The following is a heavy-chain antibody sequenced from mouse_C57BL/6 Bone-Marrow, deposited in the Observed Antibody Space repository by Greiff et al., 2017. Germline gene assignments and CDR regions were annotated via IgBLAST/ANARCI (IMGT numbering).Heavy chain of an antibody. J-gene: IGHJ4*01. D-gene: IGHD1-1*01. Sequence: EVQLQQSGPELVKPGASVKISCKASGYTFTDYYMNWVKQSHGKSLEWIGDINPNNGGTSYNQKFKGKATLTVDKSSSTAYMELRSLTSEDSAVYYCVRSHYGSSKIDYWGQGTSVTVSS. CDR2: INPNNGGT. V-gene: IGHV1-26*01. CDR3: VRSHYGSSKIDY. CDR1: GYTFTDYY.